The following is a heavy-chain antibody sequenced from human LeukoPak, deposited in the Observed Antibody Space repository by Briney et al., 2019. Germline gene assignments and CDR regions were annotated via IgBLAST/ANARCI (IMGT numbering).Heavy chain of an antibody. Sequence: GGSLRLSCAASGFTFSSYAMSWVRQAPGKGLEWVSAISGSGGSTYYADSVKGRFTISRDNSKNTLYLQMNSLRAEDTAVYYCAKAPIQTYYYDSSGYSYWGQGTLVTDSS. CDR2: ISGSGGST. J-gene: IGHJ4*02. D-gene: IGHD3-22*01. CDR3: AKAPIQTYYYDSSGYSY. V-gene: IGHV3-23*01. CDR1: GFTFSSYA.